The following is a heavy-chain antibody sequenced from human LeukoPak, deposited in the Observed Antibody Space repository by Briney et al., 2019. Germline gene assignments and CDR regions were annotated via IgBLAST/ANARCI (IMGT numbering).Heavy chain of an antibody. CDR1: GYTLTELS. V-gene: IGHV1-24*01. CDR2: FDPEDGET. D-gene: IGHD5-12*01. J-gene: IGHJ5*02. CDR3: ARDNDIVAHRRGFDP. Sequence: ASVKVSCKVSGYTLTELSMHWVRQAPGKGLEWMGGFDPEDGETIYAQKFQGRVTMTEDTSTDTAYMELRSLRSDDTAVYYCARDNDIVAHRRGFDPWGQGTLVTVSS.